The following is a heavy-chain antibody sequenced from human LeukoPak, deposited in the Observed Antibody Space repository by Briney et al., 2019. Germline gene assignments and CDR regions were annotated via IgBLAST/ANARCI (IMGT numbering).Heavy chain of an antibody. Sequence: GGSLRLSCAASGFTFSSYAMHWVRQAPGKGLEWAAVISYDGSNKYYADSVKGRFTISRDNSKNTLYLQMNSLRAEDTAVYYCARRTLRDYGSGSPSRWFDPWGQGTLVTVSS. CDR3: ARRTLRDYGSGSPSRWFDP. D-gene: IGHD3-10*01. J-gene: IGHJ5*02. CDR1: GFTFSSYA. V-gene: IGHV3-30*07. CDR2: ISYDGSNK.